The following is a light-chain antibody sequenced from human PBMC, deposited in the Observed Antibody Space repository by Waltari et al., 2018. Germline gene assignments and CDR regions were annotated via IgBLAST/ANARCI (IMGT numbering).Light chain of an antibody. Sequence: QSALTQPASVSGSPGQPITISCTGTSSDVGGYNYVSWYQQHPGKAPNLMIYDVSKRASGVSNRFSGSKSGNTASLTISGLRAEDEADYYCSSYTSSSTFVFGGGTKLTVL. V-gene: IGLV2-14*01. CDR3: SSYTSSSTFV. CDR2: DVS. J-gene: IGLJ3*02. CDR1: SSDVGGYNY.